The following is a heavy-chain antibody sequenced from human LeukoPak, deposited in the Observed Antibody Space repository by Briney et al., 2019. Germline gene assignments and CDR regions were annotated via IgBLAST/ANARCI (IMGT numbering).Heavy chain of an antibody. CDR2: ISAYNGNT. J-gene: IGHJ4*02. Sequence: ASVKVSCKASGYTFTGYGVSWVRQAPGQGLEWMGWISAYNGNTNYAQKLRGRFTMTTDTSTSTAYMEPRSLRSDDTAVYYCARDVISGTYYVDYWGQGTLVTVSS. V-gene: IGHV1-18*01. CDR1: GYTFTGYG. D-gene: IGHD3-10*01. CDR3: ARDVISGTYYVDY.